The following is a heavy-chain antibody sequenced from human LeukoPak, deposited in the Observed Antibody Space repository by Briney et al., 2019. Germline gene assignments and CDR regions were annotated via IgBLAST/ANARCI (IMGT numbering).Heavy chain of an antibody. CDR2: INWNGGST. V-gene: IGHV3-20*04. J-gene: IGHJ4*02. D-gene: IGHD2-2*01. Sequence: GGSLRLSCAASGPTFDDYGMSWVRQAPGKGLEWVSGINWNGGSTGYADSVKGRFTISRDNAKNSLYLQMNSLRAEDTALYYCARDRYCSSTSCPKSADYWGQGTLVTVSS. CDR3: ARDRYCSSTSCPKSADY. CDR1: GPTFDDYG.